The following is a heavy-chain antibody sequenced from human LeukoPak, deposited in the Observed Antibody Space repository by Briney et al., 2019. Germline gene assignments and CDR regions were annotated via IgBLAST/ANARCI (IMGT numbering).Heavy chain of an antibody. Sequence: PGGSLRLSCAVSGFIFSNYPMPWVRQAPGKGLEWVAAISYDGSNKYYADSVKGRFTISRDNSKNTLYVQINSLRAEDTAVYYCARQQTYGIVRDTAFDIWGQGTKVTISS. CDR1: GFIFSNYP. CDR2: ISYDGSNK. J-gene: IGHJ3*02. CDR3: ARQQTYGIVRDTAFDI. V-gene: IGHV3-30-3*01. D-gene: IGHD2-21*01.